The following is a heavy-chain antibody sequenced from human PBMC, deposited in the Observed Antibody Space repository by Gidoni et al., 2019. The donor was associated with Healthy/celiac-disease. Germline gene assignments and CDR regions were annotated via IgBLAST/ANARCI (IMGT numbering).Heavy chain of an antibody. CDR1: GGSISSSSYY. CDR3: ARHLVSGYTMYYFDY. D-gene: IGHD5-12*01. Sequence: QLQLQESGPGLVKPSETLSLTCTVSGGSISSSSYYWGWIRQPPGKGLEWIGSIYYSGSTYYNPSLKSRVTISVDTSKNQFSLKLSSVTAADTAVYYCARHLVSGYTMYYFDYWGQGTLVTVSS. J-gene: IGHJ4*02. V-gene: IGHV4-39*01. CDR2: IYYSGST.